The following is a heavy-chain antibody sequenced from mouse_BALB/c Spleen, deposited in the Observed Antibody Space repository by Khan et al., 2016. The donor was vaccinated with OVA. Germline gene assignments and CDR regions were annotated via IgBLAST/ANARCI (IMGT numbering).Heavy chain of an antibody. D-gene: IGHD2-10*02. Sequence: QVQLKESGPGLVAPSQNLSITCSVSGFSLTDYGVSWIRQPQGKGLEWLGVIWGGGSTYYNSALESRLSISKDNSKSQVFLKMNSLQTDDTAMYYCAKGVWSYYYAVDYWGQGTSVTVSS. V-gene: IGHV2-6-5*01. CDR1: GFSLTDYG. J-gene: IGHJ4*01. CDR3: AKGVWSYYYAVDY. CDR2: IWGGGST.